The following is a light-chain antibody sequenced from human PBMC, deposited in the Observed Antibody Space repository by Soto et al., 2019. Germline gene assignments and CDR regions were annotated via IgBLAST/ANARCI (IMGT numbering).Light chain of an antibody. J-gene: IGKJ2*01. CDR1: QSVSIY. Sequence: EIVLAQSPATLSLSPGERATLSCRASQSVSIYLAWYQQKPGQAPRLLIYGASTRATGVPTRFSGSGSGTEFTLTISGLQSEDVSIYFCQHYNFWPHSFGQGTKVDIK. V-gene: IGKV3-15*01. CDR3: QHYNFWPHS. CDR2: GAS.